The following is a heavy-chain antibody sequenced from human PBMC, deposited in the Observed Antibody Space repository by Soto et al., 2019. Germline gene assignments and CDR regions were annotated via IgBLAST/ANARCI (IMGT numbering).Heavy chain of an antibody. CDR3: AKDVVVVPAAAYYYYGMDV. J-gene: IGHJ6*02. D-gene: IGHD2-2*01. CDR1: GFTFSSYG. Sequence: GSLRLSCAASGFTFSSYGMHRVRQAPGKGLEWVAVISYDGSNKYYADSVKGRFTISRDNSKNTLYLQMNSLRAEDTAVHYCAKDVVVVPAAAYYYYGMDVWGQGTTVTVSS. V-gene: IGHV3-30*18. CDR2: ISYDGSNK.